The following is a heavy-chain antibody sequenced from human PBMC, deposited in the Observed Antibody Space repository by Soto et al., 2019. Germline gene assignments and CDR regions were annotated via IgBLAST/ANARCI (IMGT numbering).Heavy chain of an antibody. Sequence: TLSLTCTVSGGSISSGCYYWSWIRQHPGKGLERIGYIYYIGSTYYNPSLKSRVTISVDTSKNQFSLKLSSVTAADTAVYYCAREVNYYDSSGSLYYYYGMDVWGQGTTVTV. D-gene: IGHD3-22*01. J-gene: IGHJ6*02. V-gene: IGHV4-31*03. CDR2: IYYIGST. CDR3: AREVNYYDSSGSLYYYYGMDV. CDR1: GGSISSGCYY.